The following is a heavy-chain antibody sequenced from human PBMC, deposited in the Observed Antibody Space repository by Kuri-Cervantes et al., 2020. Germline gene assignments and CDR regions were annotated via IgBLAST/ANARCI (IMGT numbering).Heavy chain of an antibody. CDR2: IKQDGSEK. Sequence: GESLKISCAASGFTFSSYWMSWVRQAPGKGLEWVANIKQDGSEKYYVDSVKGRFTISRDNAKNSLYLQMNSLRAEDTAVYYCGRGGGYPSFWGQGTLVTVSS. CDR1: GFTFSSYW. D-gene: IGHD6-25*01. J-gene: IGHJ4*02. V-gene: IGHV3-7*01. CDR3: GRGGGYPSF.